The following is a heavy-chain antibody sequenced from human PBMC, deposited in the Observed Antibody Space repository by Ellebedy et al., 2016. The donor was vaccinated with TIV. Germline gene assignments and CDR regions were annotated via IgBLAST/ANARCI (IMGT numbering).Heavy chain of an antibody. V-gene: IGHV3-13*01. Sequence: GESLKISCAASGFTFSSYDMHWVRQATGKGLEWVSAIGTSGDTYYPGSVKGRFTISRENAKNSLYLQMNSLRAGDTAVYYCARDGVQLWYSYYFDYWGQGTLVTVSS. J-gene: IGHJ4*02. CDR2: IGTSGDT. D-gene: IGHD5-18*01. CDR3: ARDGVQLWYSYYFDY. CDR1: GFTFSSYD.